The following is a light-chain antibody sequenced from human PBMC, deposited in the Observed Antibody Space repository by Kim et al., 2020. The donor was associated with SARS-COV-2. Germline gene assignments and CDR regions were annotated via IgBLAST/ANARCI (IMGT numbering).Light chain of an antibody. J-gene: IGKJ4*01. Sequence: EIVMTQSPDTLSVSPGERVTLSCRASQGVSADLAWYQQKPGQAPRLLIYGVSTRATGIPARFSGSGSGTEFTLTISSLQSEDFAVYYCQQYNKGLTFGGGTKLEI. V-gene: IGKV3-15*01. CDR3: QQYNKGLT. CDR2: GVS. CDR1: QGVSAD.